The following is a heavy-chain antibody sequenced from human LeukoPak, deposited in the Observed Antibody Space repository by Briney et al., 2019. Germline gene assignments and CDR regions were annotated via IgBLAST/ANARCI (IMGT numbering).Heavy chain of an antibody. CDR1: GGTFSSYT. J-gene: IGHJ4*02. D-gene: IGHD1-26*01. CDR3: ARFGRVGATDY. CDR2: IIPIFGTA. Sequence: ASVKVSCKASGGTFSSYTISWVRQAPGQGLEWMGGIIPIFGTANYAQKFQGRVTITTDESTSTAYMELSSLRSEDTAVYYCARFGRVGATDYWGQGTLVTVSS. V-gene: IGHV1-69*05.